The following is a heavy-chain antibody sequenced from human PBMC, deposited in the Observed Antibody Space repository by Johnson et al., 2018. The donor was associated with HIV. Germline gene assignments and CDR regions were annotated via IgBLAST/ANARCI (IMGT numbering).Heavy chain of an antibody. V-gene: IGHV3-20*04. CDR1: GFTFDDNA. J-gene: IGHJ3*02. CDR3: ATGILAPRVIDGTDI. Sequence: VQLVESGGGVVRPGGSLRLSCAASGFTFDDNAMTWVRQVPGKGLEWVSTINWSGGSTTYAASVKGRSTISRDNARSTVYREMYSLTDGDTALYYGATGILAPRVIDGTDIWGQGTMVIVSS. CDR2: INWSGGST. D-gene: IGHD2-21*01.